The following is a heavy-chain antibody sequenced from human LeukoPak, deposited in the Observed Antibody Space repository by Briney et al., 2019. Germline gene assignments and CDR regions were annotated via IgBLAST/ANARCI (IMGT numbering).Heavy chain of an antibody. J-gene: IGHJ4*02. Sequence: SETLSLTCTVSGGSISSSSYYWGWIRQPPGKGLEWIGSIYYSGSTYYNPSLKSRVTMSVDTSKNQFSLKLSSVTAADTAVYYCARDGMPVNYFDYWGQGTLVTVSS. V-gene: IGHV4-39*07. CDR3: ARDGMPVNYFDY. CDR2: IYYSGST. D-gene: IGHD1-26*01. CDR1: GGSISSSSYY.